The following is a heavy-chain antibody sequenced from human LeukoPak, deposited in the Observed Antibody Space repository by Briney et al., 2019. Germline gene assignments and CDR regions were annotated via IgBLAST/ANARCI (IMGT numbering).Heavy chain of an antibody. CDR1: GGSISSGGYS. CDR2: IYHSGST. V-gene: IGHV4-30-2*01. Sequence: SQTLSLTCAVSGGSISSGGYSWSWIRQPPGKGLEWIGYIYHSGSTYYNPSLKSRVTISVDRSKNQFSLKLSSVTAADTAVCYCARGYGSGWYYFDYWGQGTLVTVSS. CDR3: ARGYGSGWYYFDY. J-gene: IGHJ4*02. D-gene: IGHD6-19*01.